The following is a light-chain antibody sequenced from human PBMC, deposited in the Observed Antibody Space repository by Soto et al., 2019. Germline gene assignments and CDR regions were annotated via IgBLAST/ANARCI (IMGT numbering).Light chain of an antibody. J-gene: IGLJ3*02. CDR3: CSYAGNGAWV. Sequence: QSVLTQPRSASGSPGQSITISCTGTSSDVGGYNYVSWYQQHPAKAPKLIIFDVSKRPSGVPNRFSGSKSGNTASLTISGLRAEDEADYYCCSYAGNGAWVFGGGTKLTVL. CDR1: SSDVGGYNY. V-gene: IGLV2-11*01. CDR2: DVS.